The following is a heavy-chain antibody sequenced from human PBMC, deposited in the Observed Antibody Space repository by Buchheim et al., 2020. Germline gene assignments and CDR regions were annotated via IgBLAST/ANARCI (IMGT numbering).Heavy chain of an antibody. Sequence: QVQLVQSGAEVRDPGASVKASCKASGYSFTSHYMHWVRQAPGQSLEWMGWINTARGDTKTSQRLQGRVTMSRDTFAATDYMELTGLKFEDTAVYYCARGTGTSWFDRWGQGTL. CDR3: ARGTGTSWFDR. CDR1: GYSFTSHY. J-gene: IGHJ5*01. V-gene: IGHV1-3*04. CDR2: INTARGDT. D-gene: IGHD1-7*01.